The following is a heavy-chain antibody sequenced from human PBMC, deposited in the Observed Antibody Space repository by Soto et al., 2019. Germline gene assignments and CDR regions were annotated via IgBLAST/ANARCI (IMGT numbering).Heavy chain of an antibody. D-gene: IGHD6-13*01. Sequence: ASVKVSCKASGYTFTSYGISWVRQAPGQGLEWMGWISAYNGNTNYAQKLQGRVTMTTDTSTSTAYMELRSLRSDDTAVYYCARRPSPQGIAAAGVAAFDSWGQGTMVTVSS. CDR1: GYTFTSYG. J-gene: IGHJ3*02. CDR2: ISAYNGNT. V-gene: IGHV1-18*01. CDR3: ARRPSPQGIAAAGVAAFDS.